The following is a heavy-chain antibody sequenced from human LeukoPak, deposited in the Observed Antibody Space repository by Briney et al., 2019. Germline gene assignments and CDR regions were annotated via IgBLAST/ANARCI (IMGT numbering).Heavy chain of an antibody. D-gene: IGHD5-12*01. V-gene: IGHV3-23*01. CDR2: ISGSGGST. J-gene: IGHJ5*02. Sequence: PGGSLRLSCAASGFTFSSYAMSWVRQAPGKGLEWVSAISGSGGSTYYADSVKGRFTISRDNSKDTLYLQMNSLRAEDTAVYYCAKWIVATNEDWSDPWGQGTLVTVSS. CDR1: GFTFSSYA. CDR3: AKWIVATNEDWSDP.